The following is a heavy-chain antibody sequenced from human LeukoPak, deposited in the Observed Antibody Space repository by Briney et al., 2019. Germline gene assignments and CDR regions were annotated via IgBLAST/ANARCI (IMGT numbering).Heavy chain of an antibody. J-gene: IGHJ4*02. D-gene: IGHD3-22*01. V-gene: IGHV4-61*01. CDR2: IYYSGST. CDR3: AGHDYYDSSGYFAEFDY. Sequence: PSETLSLTCTVSGYSISSGYYWGWIRQPPGKGLEWIGYIYYSGSTNYNPSLKSRVTISVDTSKNQFSLKLSSVTAADTAVYYCAGHDYYDSSGYFAEFDYWGQGTLVTVSS. CDR1: GYSISSGYY.